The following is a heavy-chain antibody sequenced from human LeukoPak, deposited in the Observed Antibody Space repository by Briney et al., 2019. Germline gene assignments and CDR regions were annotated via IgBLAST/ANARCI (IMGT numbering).Heavy chain of an antibody. D-gene: IGHD6-19*01. J-gene: IGHJ2*01. CDR1: GFTFSNAW. CDR3: TTGQWYWYFDL. CDR2: IKSKTDGGTT. V-gene: IGHV3-15*01. Sequence: GSLRLSCAASGFTFSNAWMSWVRQAPGKGLEWVGRIKSKTDGGTTDYVAPVEGRFSISRDDSKNTMSLQMDSLETEDTAVYYCTTGQWYWYFDLWGRGTRVTVSS.